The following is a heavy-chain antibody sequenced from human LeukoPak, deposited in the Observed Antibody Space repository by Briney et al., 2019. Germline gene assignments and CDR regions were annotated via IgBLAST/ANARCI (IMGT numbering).Heavy chain of an antibody. CDR2: ISYDGSNK. J-gene: IGHJ4*02. V-gene: IGHV3-30*03. D-gene: IGHD6-13*01. CDR3: ARDLRDSSSWYPGY. Sequence: PGGSLRLSCAASGFTFSSYGMHWVRQAPGKGLEWVAVISYDGSNKYYADSVKGRFTISRDNSKNTLYLQMNSLRAEDTAVYYCARDLRDSSSWYPGYWGQGTLVTVSS. CDR1: GFTFSSYG.